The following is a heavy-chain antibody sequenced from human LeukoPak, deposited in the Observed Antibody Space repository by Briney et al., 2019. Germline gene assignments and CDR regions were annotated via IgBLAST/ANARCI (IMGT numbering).Heavy chain of an antibody. V-gene: IGHV4-59*01. CDR2: IYYSGTT. J-gene: IGHJ4*02. Sequence: SETLSLTCSVSGVSITSYYWTWIRQPPGKGLEWVGYIYYSGTTDYNPSLKSRVTISVDTSKNQFSLKLSSVTAADTAVYYCARDRIEQLGPLDYWGQGTLVTVSS. CDR3: ARDRIEQLGPLDY. D-gene: IGHD6-6*01. CDR1: GVSITSYY.